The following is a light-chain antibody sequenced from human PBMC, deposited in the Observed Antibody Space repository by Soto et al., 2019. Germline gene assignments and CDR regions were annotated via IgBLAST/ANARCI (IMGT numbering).Light chain of an antibody. CDR2: DAS. CDR3: QHCDYLPI. V-gene: IGKV1-33*01. Sequence: DIQMTQSPSSLSASVGDRVTITCQASHDITSFLNWYQHKPGRAPKLLIYDASILEAGVPTRFSGSGSVTHFTFTISRLQPEDVATYYCQHCDYLPIFGPGTTVDFK. CDR1: HDITSF. J-gene: IGKJ3*01.